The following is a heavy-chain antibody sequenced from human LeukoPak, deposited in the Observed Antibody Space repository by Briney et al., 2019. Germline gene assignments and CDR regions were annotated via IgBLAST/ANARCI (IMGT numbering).Heavy chain of an antibody. Sequence: ASVKVSCKASGYTFTGYYMHWVRQAPGQGLEWMGRINPNSGGTNYAQKFQGRVTMTRDTSISTAYMELSRLRSDDTAVYYCATVGSGSYSIFDYWGQGTLVTVSS. J-gene: IGHJ4*02. CDR3: ATVGSGSYSIFDY. V-gene: IGHV1-2*06. CDR1: GYTFTGYY. CDR2: INPNSGGT. D-gene: IGHD1-26*01.